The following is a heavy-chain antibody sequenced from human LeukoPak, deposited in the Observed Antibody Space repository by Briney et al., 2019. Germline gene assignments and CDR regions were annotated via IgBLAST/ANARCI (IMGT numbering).Heavy chain of an antibody. D-gene: IGHD5-12*01. Sequence: PGGSLRLSCAASGFTFSSYAMHWVRQAPGKGLEWVAVISYDGSNKYYADSVKGRFTISRDNSKNTLYLQMNSLRAEDTAVYFCARDPYRGGMDVWGQGTTVTVSS. CDR1: GFTFSSYA. CDR2: ISYDGSNK. J-gene: IGHJ6*02. CDR3: ARDPYRGGMDV. V-gene: IGHV3-30-3*01.